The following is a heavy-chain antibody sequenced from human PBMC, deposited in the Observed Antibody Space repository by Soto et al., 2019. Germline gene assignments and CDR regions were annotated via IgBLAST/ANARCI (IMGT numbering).Heavy chain of an antibody. CDR3: AKEGGLSGSYYICSSYYFDY. D-gene: IGHD1-26*01. Sequence: QVQLVESGGGVVQPGRSLRLSCVASGFTFSSYGMHWVRQAPGKGREWVAIISYAGSNTYYADSVKGRFTISRDNSKNTLYPEMNSLRAEDTSVYYCAKEGGLSGSYYICSSYYFDYWGQGTLVTVSS. CDR2: ISYAGSNT. V-gene: IGHV3-30*18. J-gene: IGHJ4*02. CDR1: GFTFSSYG.